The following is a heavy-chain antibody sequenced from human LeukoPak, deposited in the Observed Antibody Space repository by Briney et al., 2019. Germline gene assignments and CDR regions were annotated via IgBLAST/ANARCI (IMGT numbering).Heavy chain of an antibody. CDR2: IYHSGST. D-gene: IGHD2-8*01. CDR1: GGSISSGGYY. J-gene: IGHJ3*02. V-gene: IGHV4-30-2*01. Sequence: SQTLSLTCTVSGGSISSGGYYWSWIRQPPGKGLEWIGYIYHSGSTYYNPSLKSRVTISVDRSKNQFSLKLSSVTAADTAVYYCARVGWYCTNGVCRSGAFDIWGQGTMVTVSS. CDR3: ARVGWYCTNGVCRSGAFDI.